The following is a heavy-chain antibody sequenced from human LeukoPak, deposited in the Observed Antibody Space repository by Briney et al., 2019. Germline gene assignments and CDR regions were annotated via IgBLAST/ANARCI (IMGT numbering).Heavy chain of an antibody. Sequence: GGFLRLSCAASGFTFSSYSMNWVRQAPGKGLEWVSHITASGTAMFYADSVKGRFTISRDTSKNTLYLQMNSLRAEDTAIYYCAKDYVGSIWCNWFDPWGQGTLVTVSS. D-gene: IGHD6-13*01. CDR3: AKDYVGSIWCNWFDP. J-gene: IGHJ5*02. CDR2: ITASGTAM. CDR1: GFTFSSYS. V-gene: IGHV3-48*01.